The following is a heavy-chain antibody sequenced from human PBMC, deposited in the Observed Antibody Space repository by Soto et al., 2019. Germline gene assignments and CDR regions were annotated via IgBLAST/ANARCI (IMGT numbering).Heavy chain of an antibody. J-gene: IGHJ5*02. V-gene: IGHV1-18*01. Sequence: QVQLVQSGAEVKKPGASVKVSCKASGYTFTSYGISWLRQAPGQGLEWMGWISTYNGNTNYVQKVQGRVTMTTDTSTSTAYMEVGSLRSDDTAVYYCARGDYGDYLWFDPWGQGTLVTVSS. CDR3: ARGDYGDYLWFDP. CDR1: GYTFTSYG. D-gene: IGHD4-17*01. CDR2: ISTYNGNT.